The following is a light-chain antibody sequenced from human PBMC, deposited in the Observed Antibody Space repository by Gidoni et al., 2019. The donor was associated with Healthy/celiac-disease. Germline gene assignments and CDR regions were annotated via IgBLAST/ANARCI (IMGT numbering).Light chain of an antibody. CDR3: QQDGSSPLT. CDR1: QSVSSSY. CDR2: GAS. Sequence: EIVLTQSPGTLSLSPGERATLSCRASQSVSSSYLAWYQQKPGQAPRLLIYGASSRATGIPDRLSGSGSRTDFTLTISRLEPEDFAVYYCQQDGSSPLTFGGXTKVEIK. J-gene: IGKJ4*01. V-gene: IGKV3-20*01.